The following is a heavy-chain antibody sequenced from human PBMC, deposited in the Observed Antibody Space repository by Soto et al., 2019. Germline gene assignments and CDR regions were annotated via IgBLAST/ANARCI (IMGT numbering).Heavy chain of an antibody. CDR3: ARERDSSSWTVNWFAP. V-gene: IGHV6-1*01. D-gene: IGHD6-13*01. CDR2: TYYRSKWYN. J-gene: IGHJ5*02. CDR1: GDSVSSNSAA. Sequence: PSQTLSLTCAISGDSVSSNSAAWNWIRQSPSRGLEWLGRTYYRSKWYNDYAVSVKSRITINTDTSKNQFSLQLNSVTPEDTAVYYCARERDSSSWTVNWFAPWGQGTLVTVSS.